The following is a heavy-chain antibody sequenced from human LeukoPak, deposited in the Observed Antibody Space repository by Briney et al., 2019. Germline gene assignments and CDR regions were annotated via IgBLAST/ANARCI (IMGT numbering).Heavy chain of an antibody. V-gene: IGHV1-18*04. Sequence: ASVKVSCKASGYSFSDNGLNRVRQAPGQGLEWMGWISPYNGNTKYVENLEGRVTMTTDASTNTAYMELRSLTSDDTAVYYCAREGLGEYMAHDAFDLWGQGTMVIVSS. CDR3: AREGLGEYMAHDAFDL. D-gene: IGHD3-16*01. J-gene: IGHJ3*01. CDR2: ISPYNGNT. CDR1: GYSFSDNG.